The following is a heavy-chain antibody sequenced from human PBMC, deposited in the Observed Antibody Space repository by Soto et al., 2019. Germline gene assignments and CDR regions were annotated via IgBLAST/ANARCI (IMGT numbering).Heavy chain of an antibody. J-gene: IGHJ5*02. CDR2: IYYSGST. Sequence: QLQLQESGPGLVKPSETLSLTCTVSGGSISSSSYYWGWIRQPPGKGLEWIGSIYYSGSTYYNPSLSSRVTTSVQTSKNQFSLKMSSVTAADTAVYYCARHGTYGDYSPLVWFDPWGQGTLVTVSS. V-gene: IGHV4-39*01. CDR1: GGSISSSSYY. D-gene: IGHD4-17*01. CDR3: ARHGTYGDYSPLVWFDP.